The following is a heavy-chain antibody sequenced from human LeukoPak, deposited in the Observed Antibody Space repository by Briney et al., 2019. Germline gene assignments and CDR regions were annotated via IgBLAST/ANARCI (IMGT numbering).Heavy chain of an antibody. CDR3: ARVWGSLYSGYDSRFDY. Sequence: GGSLRLSCAASGFTFSSYGMHWVRQAPGKGLEWVAVISYDGSNKYYADSVKGRFTISRDNSKNTLYLQMNSLRAEDTAVYYCARVWGSLYSGYDSRFDYWGQGTLVTVSS. CDR1: GFTFSSYG. CDR2: ISYDGSNK. J-gene: IGHJ4*02. D-gene: IGHD5-12*01. V-gene: IGHV3-30*03.